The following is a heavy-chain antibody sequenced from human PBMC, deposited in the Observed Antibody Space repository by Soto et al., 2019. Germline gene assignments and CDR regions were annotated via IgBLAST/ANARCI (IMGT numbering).Heavy chain of an antibody. D-gene: IGHD6-13*01. J-gene: IGHJ4*02. CDR2: ISGAGGSA. V-gene: IGHV3-23*01. Sequence: PGGSLRLSCAASGFTFNNYAMSWVRQTPGKGLEWVAAISGAGGSAYYTDSVKGRFTISRDNSENTLYLQLNNLRAEDTALYYCAKGYSSTWYQYYFDNWGQGSLVTVSS. CDR1: GFTFNNYA. CDR3: AKGYSSTWYQYYFDN.